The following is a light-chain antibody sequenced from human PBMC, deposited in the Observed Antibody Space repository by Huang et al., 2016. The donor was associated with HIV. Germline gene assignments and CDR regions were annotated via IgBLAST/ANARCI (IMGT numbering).Light chain of an antibody. Sequence: DIQITQSPSSLSASVGDRVTITRRTSQNINRYLNCYQQKPEKAPKLLISAASNLQSGVPSSISGSGGGEDIITIIGSRQAEDSVTYYYQQSGRTRRTFGGGTKLEIK. CDR2: AAS. J-gene: IGKJ2*01. CDR3: QQSGRTRRT. V-gene: IGKV1-39*01. CDR1: QNINRY.